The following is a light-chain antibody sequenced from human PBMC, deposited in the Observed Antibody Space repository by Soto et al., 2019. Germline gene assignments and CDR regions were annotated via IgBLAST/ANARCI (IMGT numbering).Light chain of an antibody. CDR1: QSVSSY. J-gene: IGKJ1*01. Sequence: EIVLTQSPATLSLSPGERATLSCRASQSVSSYLAWYQQKPGQAPRLLIYDASNRATGIPARFSGSGSGTDLTLTISSLEPEDFAVYYCQQRSNWLWTFGQGTKVDSK. CDR2: DAS. CDR3: QQRSNWLWT. V-gene: IGKV3-11*01.